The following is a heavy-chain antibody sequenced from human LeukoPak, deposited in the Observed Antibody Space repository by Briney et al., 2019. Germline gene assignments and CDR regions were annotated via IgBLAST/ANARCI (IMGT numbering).Heavy chain of an antibody. V-gene: IGHV1-18*01. D-gene: IGHD3-9*01. CDR2: ISAYNGNT. CDR3: ARYPHILTGENFDY. CDR1: GYTFTSYD. J-gene: IGHJ4*02. Sequence: ASVKVSCKASGYTFTSYDINWVRQATGQGLEWMGWISAYNGNTNYAQKLQGRVTMTTDTSTSTAYMELRSLRSDDTAVYYCARYPHILTGENFDYWGQGTLLTVSS.